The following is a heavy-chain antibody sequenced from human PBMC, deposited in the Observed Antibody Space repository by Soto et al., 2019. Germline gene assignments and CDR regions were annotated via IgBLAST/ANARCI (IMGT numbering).Heavy chain of an antibody. Sequence: QVQLVQSGPEVRKPGASVKVSCEASGYTFTTSGSSWVRQVPGQGLEWMGRISTYNGDTNSAQNFQGRVLMTADTSTGTAYMELMSLKSDDTAVYYCARQGSLPYYYYGLDVWGQGTTVTVSS. CDR3: ARQGSLPYYYYGLDV. V-gene: IGHV1-18*01. CDR2: ISTYNGDT. J-gene: IGHJ6*02. CDR1: GYTFTTSG. D-gene: IGHD1-26*01.